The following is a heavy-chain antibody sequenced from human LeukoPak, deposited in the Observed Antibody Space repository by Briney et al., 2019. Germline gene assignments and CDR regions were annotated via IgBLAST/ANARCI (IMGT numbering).Heavy chain of an antibody. CDR2: ISYSGST. V-gene: IGHV4-59*01. D-gene: IGHD5-18*01. J-gene: IGHJ4*02. CDR3: ARGGFSYASLVVFDY. Sequence: SGTLSLTCTVSGGSISGYYWSWIRQPPGKGLEWIGYISYSGSTTYNPSLTSRVTISVDTSKNQFSLRLSSVTAADTAVYYCARGGFSYASLVVFDYWGQGILVTVSS. CDR1: GGSISGYY.